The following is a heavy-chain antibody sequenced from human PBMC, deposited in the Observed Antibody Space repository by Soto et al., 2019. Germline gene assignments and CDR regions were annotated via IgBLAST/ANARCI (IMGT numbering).Heavy chain of an antibody. Sequence: QVQLVQSGAEVKKPGASVKVSCKASGNTFSNYYIHWVRQAPGQGLEWMGTINPSGGHTTYAQKFLGRVNMTRDTSTSTLYMELTSLRSEDTAVYYCARGGHVVVVTAAFDYWGQGTLVTVSS. CDR2: INPSGGHT. CDR3: ARGGHVVVVTAAFDY. CDR1: GNTFSNYY. V-gene: IGHV1-46*03. D-gene: IGHD2-21*02. J-gene: IGHJ4*02.